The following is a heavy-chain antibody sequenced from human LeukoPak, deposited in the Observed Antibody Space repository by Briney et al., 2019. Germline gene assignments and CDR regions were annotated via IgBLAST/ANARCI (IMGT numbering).Heavy chain of an antibody. J-gene: IGHJ4*02. D-gene: IGHD5-18*01. CDR1: GGSISSHY. Sequence: SETLSLTCTVSGGSISSHYWSWIRQPPGKGLEWIGYIYYSGSTNYHPSLKSRVTISVDTSKNQFSLKLSSVTAADTAVYYCARGNSYGPPSFDYWGQGTLVTVSS. CDR3: ARGNSYGPPSFDY. V-gene: IGHV4-59*11. CDR2: IYYSGST.